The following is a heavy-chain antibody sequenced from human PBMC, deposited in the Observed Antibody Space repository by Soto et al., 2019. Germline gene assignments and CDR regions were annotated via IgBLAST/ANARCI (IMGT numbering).Heavy chain of an antibody. V-gene: IGHV3-43*01. J-gene: IGHJ4*02. CDR3: ARYSYDVLTGQKRYLHS. CDR2: ISWDGRRI. Sequence: GGSMRLSCAASGFPFEASTMQWVRQGPGKGPQWISLISWDGRRIRYSDSVKGQFTISRDNSKKSLYLQMSVLTTGDTALYYCARYSYDVLTGQKRYLHSGGQGALVTVSS. D-gene: IGHD3-9*01. CDR1: GFPFEAST.